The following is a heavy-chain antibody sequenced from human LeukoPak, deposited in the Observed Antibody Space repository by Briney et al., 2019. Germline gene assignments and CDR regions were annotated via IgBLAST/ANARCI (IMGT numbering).Heavy chain of an antibody. Sequence: PGGSLRLSCTASGSTFSSDAMAWVRQAPGKGLEWLSSITGSGDATYYADYVKGRFTISRDNSKNTLYLQMNSLRAEDTAVYYCANKPAGFDPWGQGTLVTVSS. J-gene: IGHJ5*02. CDR2: ITGSGDAT. D-gene: IGHD1-14*01. CDR3: ANKPAGFDP. CDR1: GSTFSSDA. V-gene: IGHV3-23*01.